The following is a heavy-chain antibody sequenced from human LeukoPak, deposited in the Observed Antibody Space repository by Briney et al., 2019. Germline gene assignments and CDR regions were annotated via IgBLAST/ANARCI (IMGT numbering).Heavy chain of an antibody. CDR1: GYTFTSYG. V-gene: IGHV1-18*04. CDR2: ISAYNGNA. CDR3: ARVPPDYGQGD. J-gene: IGHJ4*02. Sequence: ASVKVSCKASGYTFTSYGISWVRQAPGQGLEWMGWISAYNGNANYAQKLQGRVTMTTDTSTSTAYMELRSLRPDDTAVYYCARVPPDYGQGDWGQGTLVTVSS. D-gene: IGHD4-17*01.